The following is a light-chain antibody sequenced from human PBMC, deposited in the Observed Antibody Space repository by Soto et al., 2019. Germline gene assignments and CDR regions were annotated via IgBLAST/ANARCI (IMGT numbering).Light chain of an antibody. V-gene: IGKV3-15*01. Sequence: EVVLAQSPGTLSVSPGERSTLSCSASQSVGSNLAWYQHKHGQAPRLLMYAASARATGIPARFSGSGSGTEFTLTISSLQSEDFAVYYCQQYDNWPPITFGQGTRLEI. CDR1: QSVGSN. J-gene: IGKJ5*01. CDR3: QQYDNWPPIT. CDR2: AAS.